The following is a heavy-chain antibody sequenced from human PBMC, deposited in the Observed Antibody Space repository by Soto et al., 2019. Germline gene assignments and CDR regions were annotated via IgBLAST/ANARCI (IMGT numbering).Heavy chain of an antibody. CDR1: GFTFSSYG. Sequence: GGSLRLSCAASGFTFSSYGMHWVRQAPGKGLEWVAVISYDGSNKYYADSVKGRFTISRDNSKNTLYLQMNSLRAEDTAVYYCAKDRFIAVAGLVYWGQGTLVTVSS. D-gene: IGHD6-19*01. CDR3: AKDRFIAVAGLVY. J-gene: IGHJ4*02. CDR2: ISYDGSNK. V-gene: IGHV3-30*18.